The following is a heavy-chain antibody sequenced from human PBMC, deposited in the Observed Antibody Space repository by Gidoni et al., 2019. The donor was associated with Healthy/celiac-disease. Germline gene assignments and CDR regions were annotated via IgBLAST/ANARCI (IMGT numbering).Heavy chain of an antibody. V-gene: IGHV3-21*01. D-gene: IGHD1-26*01. J-gene: IGHJ3*02. CDR1: GFPFSRYR. Sequence: EVQLVEPGGGLVKPGGSLRLSCPASGFPFSRYRMNWVRQAPGKGLEWVSSISSSSRYLCYADSGKGRFTISRDNAKNSLYLQMNSLRAEDTAVYYCARSRLLVGATSGADAFDIWGQGTMVTVSS. CDR2: ISSSSRYL. CDR3: ARSRLLVGATSGADAFDI.